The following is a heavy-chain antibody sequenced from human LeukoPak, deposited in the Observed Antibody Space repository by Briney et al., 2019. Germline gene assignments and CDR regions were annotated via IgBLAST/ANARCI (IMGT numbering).Heavy chain of an antibody. J-gene: IGHJ5*02. V-gene: IGHV3-7*01. CDR2: IRGDASRL. CDR3: AREDKNWFDP. CDR1: GFSIGPFW. Sequence: GGSLRLSWVASGFSIGPFWMTWVRQAPGKGLEWVANIRGDASRLYYVDFVKGRFTISRDNAKNSLYLQMSNLRAEDTSVYYCAREDKNWFDPWGQGTLVTVSS.